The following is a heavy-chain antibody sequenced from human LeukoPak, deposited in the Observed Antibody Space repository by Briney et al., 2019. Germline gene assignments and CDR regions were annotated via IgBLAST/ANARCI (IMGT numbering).Heavy chain of an antibody. D-gene: IGHD4-23*01. J-gene: IGHJ6*03. CDR2: ISYDGSNK. CDR1: GFTFNSYG. CDR3: ARDYGGNSFNYYYYYYMDV. V-gene: IGHV3-30*06. Sequence: PGGSLRLSCAASGFTFNSYGIHWVRQAPGKGLEWVAVISYDGSNKYYADSVKGRFTISRDNSKNTLYLQMNSLRAEDTAVYYCARDYGGNSFNYYYYYYMDVWGKGTTVTVSS.